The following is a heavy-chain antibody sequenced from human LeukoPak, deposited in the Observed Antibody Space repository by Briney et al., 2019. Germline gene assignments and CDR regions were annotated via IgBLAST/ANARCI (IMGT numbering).Heavy chain of an antibody. V-gene: IGHV3-21*01. CDR2: ISSSSSYI. J-gene: IGHJ5*02. CDR3: ALEAYTYGLDWFDP. D-gene: IGHD5-18*01. CDR1: GFTFSSYS. Sequence: SGGSLRLSCAASGFTFSSYSMNWVRQAPGKGLEWVSSISSSSSYIYYADSVKGRFTISRDNAKNSLYLQMSSLRVEDTSVYYCALEAYTYGLDWFDPWGQGTRVIVSS.